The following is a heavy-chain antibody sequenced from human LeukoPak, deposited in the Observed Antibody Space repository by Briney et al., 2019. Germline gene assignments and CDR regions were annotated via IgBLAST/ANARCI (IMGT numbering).Heavy chain of an antibody. Sequence: PSETLSLTCAVSGGSISSSNWWSWVRQPPGKGLEWIGNIHYSGSTNYNPSLKSRVTVLVDTSKNQFSLKLSSVTAADTAVYYCARHEKLGQFDYWGQGTLVTVSS. D-gene: IGHD3-10*01. J-gene: IGHJ4*02. V-gene: IGHV4-4*02. CDR1: GGSISSSNW. CDR3: ARHEKLGQFDY. CDR2: IHYSGST.